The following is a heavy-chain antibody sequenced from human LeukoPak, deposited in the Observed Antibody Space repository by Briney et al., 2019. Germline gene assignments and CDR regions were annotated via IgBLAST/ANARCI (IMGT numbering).Heavy chain of an antibody. CDR1: GYTLTELS. V-gene: IGHV1-24*01. D-gene: IGHD6-19*01. CDR2: FDPEDGET. CDR3: ATDKRIAVAGTNYYYGMCV. J-gene: IGHJ6*02. Sequence: ASVKVSCKVSGYTLTELSMHWVRQAPGKGLEWMGGFDPEDGETIYAQKFQGRVTMTEDTSTDTAYMQLSSLRSEDTAVYYCATDKRIAVAGTNYYYGMCVWGQGTTVTVSS.